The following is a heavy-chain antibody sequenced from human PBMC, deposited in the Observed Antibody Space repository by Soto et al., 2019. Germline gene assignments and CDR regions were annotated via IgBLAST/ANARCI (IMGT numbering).Heavy chain of an antibody. CDR1: GFTFSSSA. Sequence: GGSLRLSCAASGFTFSSSAMAWARQAPGEGLEWLSCISKRGDGTFYADSVKGRFTISRDNSKNTLYLQMNSLGADDTAVYYCARAVGSSSWYRRIGLLGNWFDPWGQGTLVTVSS. D-gene: IGHD6-13*01. CDR3: ARAVGSSSWYRRIGLLGNWFDP. J-gene: IGHJ5*02. V-gene: IGHV3-23*01. CDR2: ISKRGDGT.